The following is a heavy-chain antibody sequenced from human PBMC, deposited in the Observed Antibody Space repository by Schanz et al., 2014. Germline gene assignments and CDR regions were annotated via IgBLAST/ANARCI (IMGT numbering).Heavy chain of an antibody. CDR2: ISYDGSNK. V-gene: IGHV3-30*04. D-gene: IGHD6-6*01. Sequence: QVQLVESGGGVVQPGRSLRLSCAASGFTFSSYAMHWVRQAPGKGLEWVAVISYDGSNKYYADSVKGRFTISRDNSKNPLYLQMNSLRAEDTAVYYCARAPPPYSSSPYYWYYGMDVWGQGTTVTVSS. J-gene: IGHJ6*02. CDR1: GFTFSSYA. CDR3: ARAPPPYSSSPYYWYYGMDV.